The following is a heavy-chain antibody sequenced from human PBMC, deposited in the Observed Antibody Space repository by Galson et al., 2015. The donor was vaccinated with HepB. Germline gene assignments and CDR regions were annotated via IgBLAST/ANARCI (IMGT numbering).Heavy chain of an antibody. CDR1: GFTFSSYA. V-gene: IGHV3-30*04. D-gene: IGHD5-18*01. Sequence: SLRLSCAASGFTFSSYAMHWVRQAPGKGLEWVAVISYDGSNKYYADSVKGRFTISRDNSKNTLYLQMNSLRAEDTAVYYCARGHRIQLSLPQLGIFDYWGQGTLVTVSS. CDR2: ISYDGSNK. CDR3: ARGHRIQLSLPQLGIFDY. J-gene: IGHJ4*02.